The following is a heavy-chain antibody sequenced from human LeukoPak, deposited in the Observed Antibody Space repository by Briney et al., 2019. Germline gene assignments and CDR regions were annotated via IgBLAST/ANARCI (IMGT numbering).Heavy chain of an antibody. V-gene: IGHV3-30*02. CDR3: AKILVRDYRSPHGWFDP. CDR1: EFTFTTYG. D-gene: IGHD4-11*01. J-gene: IGHJ5*02. Sequence: GGSRRLSCAASEFTFTTYGMHWVRQAPGKGRGWVAFIYYDGSNIYYADYVKGRFAISRDISKNTPYLQMDSLRAEDTAIYYCAKILVRDYRSPHGWFDPWGQGTLVTVSS. CDR2: IYYDGSNI.